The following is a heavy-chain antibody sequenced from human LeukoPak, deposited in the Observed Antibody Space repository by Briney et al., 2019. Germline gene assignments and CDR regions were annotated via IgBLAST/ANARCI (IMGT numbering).Heavy chain of an antibody. CDR3: ATPVTVTSNPAFDI. CDR2: IDPGDSDT. CDR1: GYSFTSNW. J-gene: IGHJ3*02. Sequence: GEPLKISCKGSGYSFTSNWIGWVRQMPGKGLEWMGIIDPGDSDTRSSPSFQGQVTISADKSISTAYLQWSSLTASDTAMYYCATPVTVTSNPAFDIWGQGTMATLSS. V-gene: IGHV5-51*01. D-gene: IGHD4-23*01.